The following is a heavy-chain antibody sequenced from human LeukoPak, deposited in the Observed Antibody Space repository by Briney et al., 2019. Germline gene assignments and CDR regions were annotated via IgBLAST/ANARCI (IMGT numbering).Heavy chain of an antibody. D-gene: IGHD5-18*01. CDR3: ARAGWASWIQLWSTPNWFDP. CDR1: GGSISSSSYY. J-gene: IGHJ5*02. CDR2: IYYSGST. Sequence: PSETLSLTCNVSGGSISSSSYYWGWIRQPPGKGLEWIGSIYYSGSTYYNPSLKSRVTISIDTSKNQFSLKLSSVTAADTAVYYCARAGWASWIQLWSTPNWFDPWGQGTLVTVSS. V-gene: IGHV4-39*07.